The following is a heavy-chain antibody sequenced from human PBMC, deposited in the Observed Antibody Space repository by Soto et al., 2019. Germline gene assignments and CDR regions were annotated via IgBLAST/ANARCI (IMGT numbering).Heavy chain of an antibody. CDR1: GFTFSSYG. CDR2: ISYDGSNK. J-gene: IGHJ4*02. V-gene: IGHV3-30*18. CDR3: AKGVQLWLLDY. Sequence: LSLSCAASGFTFSSYGMHWVRQAPGKGLEWVAVISYDGSNKYYADSVKGRFTISRDNSKNTLYLQMNSLRAEDTAVYYCAKGVQLWLLDYWGQGTRVTV. D-gene: IGHD5-18*01.